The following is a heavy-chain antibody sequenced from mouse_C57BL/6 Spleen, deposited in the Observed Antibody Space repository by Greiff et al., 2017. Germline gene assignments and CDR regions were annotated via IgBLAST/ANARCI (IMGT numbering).Heavy chain of an antibody. Sequence: QVQLQQSGAELVKPGASVKISCKASGYAFSSYWMNWVKQRPGKGLEWIGQIYPGDGDTTYNGKFKGRATLTADNSSSTAYMPLSSLTTEDSAVYFCSSRDYEWYFDVWGTGTTVTVPS. J-gene: IGHJ1*03. CDR1: GYAFSSYW. CDR2: IYPGDGDT. V-gene: IGHV1-80*01. D-gene: IGHD2-4*01. CDR3: SSRDYEWYFDV.